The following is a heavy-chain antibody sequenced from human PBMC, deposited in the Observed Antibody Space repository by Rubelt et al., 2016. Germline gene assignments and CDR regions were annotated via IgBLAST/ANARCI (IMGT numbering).Heavy chain of an antibody. V-gene: IGHV4-34*01. Sequence: QVQLQQWGAGLLKPSETLSLTCAVYGGSFSGYYWSWIRQPPGKGLGWIGEINHSGSTNYNPSLKSRVTISVYTSKNQVSLERRCVTAADTAVYYCARGGAVAPAYGMDVWGQGTTVTVSS. J-gene: IGHJ6*02. CDR2: INHSGST. CDR1: GGSFSGYY. CDR3: ARGGAVAPAYGMDV. D-gene: IGHD6-19*01.